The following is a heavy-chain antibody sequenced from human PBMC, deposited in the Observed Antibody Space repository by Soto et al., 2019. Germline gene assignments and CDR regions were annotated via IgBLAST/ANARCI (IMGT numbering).Heavy chain of an antibody. V-gene: IGHV4-4*02. D-gene: IGHD6-13*01. CDR3: AREYIAAAGHYNWFDP. J-gene: IGHJ5*02. CDR1: GGSISSSNW. CDR2: IYHSGST. Sequence: GTLSLTCAVSGGSISSSNWWSWVRQPPGKGLEWIGEIYHSGSTNYNPSLKSRVTISVDKSKNQFSLKLSSVTAADTAVYYCAREYIAAAGHYNWFDPWGQGTLVTVSS.